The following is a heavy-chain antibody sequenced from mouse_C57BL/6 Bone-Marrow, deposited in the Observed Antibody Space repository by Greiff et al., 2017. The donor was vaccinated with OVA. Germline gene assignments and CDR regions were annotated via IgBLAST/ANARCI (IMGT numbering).Heavy chain of an antibody. J-gene: IGHJ1*03. CDR1: GFTFTDYY. CDR2: IRNKANGYTT. Sequence: EVMLVESGGGLVQPGGSLSLSCAASGFTFTDYYMSWVRQPPGKALEWLGFIRNKANGYTTEYSASVKGRFTISRDNSQSILYLQMNALRAEDSATYYCARYDGLTYWYFDVWGTGTTVTVSS. D-gene: IGHD2-3*01. CDR3: ARYDGLTYWYFDV. V-gene: IGHV7-3*01.